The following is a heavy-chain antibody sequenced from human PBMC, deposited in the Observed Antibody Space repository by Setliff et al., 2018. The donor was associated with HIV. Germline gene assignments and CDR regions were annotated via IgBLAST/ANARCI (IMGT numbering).Heavy chain of an antibody. D-gene: IGHD6-6*01. CDR1: GFTFSNAW. V-gene: IGHV3-15*01. CDR2: IKSKTDGGTT. CDR3: SINSPLSS. J-gene: IGHJ4*02. Sequence: GGSLRLSCAASGFTFSNAWMSWVRQAPGKGLEWVGRIKSKTDGGTTDYAAPVKGRFTISRDDSKNTLYQQMNSLKTEDTALYFCSINSPLSSWGQGTLVTVSS.